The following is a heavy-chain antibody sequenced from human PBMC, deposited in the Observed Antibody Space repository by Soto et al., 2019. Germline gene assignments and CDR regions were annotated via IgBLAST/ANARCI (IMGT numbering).Heavy chain of an antibody. J-gene: IGHJ5*02. D-gene: IGHD3-3*01. CDR1: GFTFSSYW. CDR2: IKQDGSEK. V-gene: IGHV3-7*01. Sequence: EVQLVESGGGLVQPGGSLRLSCAASGFTFSSYWMSWVRQAPGKGLEWVANIKQDGSEKYYVDSVKGRFTISRDNAKNSLYLKMNSLRAEDTAVYYCAREMTLGITIFGVVMSWFDPWGQGTLVTVSS. CDR3: AREMTLGITIFGVVMSWFDP.